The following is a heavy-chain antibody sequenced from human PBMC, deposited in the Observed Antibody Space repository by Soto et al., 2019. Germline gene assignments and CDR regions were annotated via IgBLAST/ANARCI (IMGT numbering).Heavy chain of an antibody. CDR1: GFTFSTYG. V-gene: IGHV3-30*18. CDR3: AKDLLLTTVTTVGD. CDR2: ISYDGSNK. D-gene: IGHD4-17*01. Sequence: VQLVESGGGVVQPGRSLRLSCAASGFTFSTYGMHWVRQAPGKGLEWVAVISYDGSNKYYADSVKGRFTISRDNSKNTLWLQMDSLRAEDTAVYYSAKDLLLTTVTTVGDWGQGTLVTVSS. J-gene: IGHJ4*02.